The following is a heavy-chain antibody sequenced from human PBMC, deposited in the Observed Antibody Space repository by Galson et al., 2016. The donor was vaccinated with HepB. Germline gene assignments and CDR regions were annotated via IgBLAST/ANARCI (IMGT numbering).Heavy chain of an antibody. J-gene: IGHJ1*01. V-gene: IGHV3-21*01. D-gene: IGHD3-3*01. Sequence: SLRLSCAASGFTFTSYTMHWVRQAPGKGLEWVSSISSSTIYIYYADSVTGRFTISRDNAKNSLYLQMNSLRDEDTAVYYCATDRRSIFGAVTEYFQHWGQGTLVTVSS. CDR2: ISSSTIYI. CDR1: GFTFTSYT. CDR3: ATDRRSIFGAVTEYFQH.